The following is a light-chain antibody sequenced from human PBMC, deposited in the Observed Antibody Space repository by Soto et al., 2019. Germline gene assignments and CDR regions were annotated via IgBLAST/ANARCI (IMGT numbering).Light chain of an antibody. CDR1: SSDVGGYNY. Sequence: QSALTQPASVSGSPGQSITISCTGTSSDVGGYNYGSWYQQHPGKAPKLMIYEVSNRPSGVSNRFSGSKSGNTAPLTISGLLSEDEADYSCSSYTSSSTRVFGGGTQRTVL. J-gene: IGLJ3*02. V-gene: IGLV2-14*01. CDR2: EVS. CDR3: SSYTSSSTRV.